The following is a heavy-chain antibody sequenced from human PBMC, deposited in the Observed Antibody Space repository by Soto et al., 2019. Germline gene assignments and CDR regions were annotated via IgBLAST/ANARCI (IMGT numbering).Heavy chain of an antibody. J-gene: IGHJ4*02. V-gene: IGHV4-39*01. CDR2: IYYSGTT. Sequence: QLQLQESGPGLVKPSETLSLTCTVSGGSINTNGYYWAWIRQPPGKGLEWIGSIYYSGTTYYNSSRKSRFIISSDLSKTQLSLTLTSVTAADTAVYSCARLASGFYDVWGQGTLVTVSS. CDR1: GGSINTNGYY. D-gene: IGHD3-3*01. CDR3: ARLASGFYDV.